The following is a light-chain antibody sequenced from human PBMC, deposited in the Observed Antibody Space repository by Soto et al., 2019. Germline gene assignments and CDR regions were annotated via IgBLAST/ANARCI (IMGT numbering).Light chain of an antibody. J-gene: IGLJ1*01. Sequence: ALTQPASVSGSPGQSITISCTGTSSDVGGYNYVSWYQQHPGKAPKLMIYEVSNRPSGVSDRFSGSKSGNTASLTISGLQAEDEGDYYCGSSTSSLYVFGTGTKATL. CDR2: EVS. CDR1: SSDVGGYNY. CDR3: GSSTSSLYV. V-gene: IGLV2-14*01.